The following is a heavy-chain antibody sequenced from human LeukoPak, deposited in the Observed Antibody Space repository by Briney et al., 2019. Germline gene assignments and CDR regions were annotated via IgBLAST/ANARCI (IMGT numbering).Heavy chain of an antibody. J-gene: IGHJ4*02. V-gene: IGHV4-38-2*01. CDR2: IYRSGST. CDR1: GYSISSGYY. D-gene: IGHD2-21*02. Sequence: SETLSLTCAVSGYSISSGYYWGWIRQPPGKGLEWIGSIYRSGSTYYNPSLKSRVTISVDTSKNQFSLKLSYVTAADTAVYYCARAGVVVTAIPQYWGQGTLVTVSS. CDR3: ARAGVVVTAIPQY.